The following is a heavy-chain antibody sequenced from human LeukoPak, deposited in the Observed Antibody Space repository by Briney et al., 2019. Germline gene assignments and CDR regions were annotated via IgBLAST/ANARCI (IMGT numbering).Heavy chain of an antibody. J-gene: IGHJ6*03. Sequence: GGSLRLSCAASGFTFSSYGMYWVRQAPGKGLEWAAFIRYDGSNKYCADSVKGRFTVSRDNSKNTLYLQMKSLRAEDTAVYYCAKRGGYEAQYYYYYLDVWGKGTTVTISS. V-gene: IGHV3-30*02. CDR2: IRYDGSNK. CDR1: GFTFSSYG. D-gene: IGHD5-12*01. CDR3: AKRGGYEAQYYYYYLDV.